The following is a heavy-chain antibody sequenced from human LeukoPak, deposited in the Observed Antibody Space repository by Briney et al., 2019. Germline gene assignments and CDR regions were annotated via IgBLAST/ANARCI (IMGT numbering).Heavy chain of an antibody. Sequence: ASVKVSCKASGYTFTSYGISWVRQAPGQGLEWMGWISAYNGNTNYAQKLQGRVTMTTDTSTSTAYMELRSLRSDDTAVYYCARVYCTNGVCYESHFDYWGQGTLVTVSS. CDR2: ISAYNGNT. CDR3: ARVYCTNGVCYESHFDY. J-gene: IGHJ4*02. V-gene: IGHV1-18*01. D-gene: IGHD2-8*01. CDR1: GYTFTSYG.